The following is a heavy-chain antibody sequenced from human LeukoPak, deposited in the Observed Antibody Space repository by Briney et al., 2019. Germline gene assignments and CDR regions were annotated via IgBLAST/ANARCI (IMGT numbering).Heavy chain of an antibody. CDR3: ARDIPYDSSGPTWDAFDI. J-gene: IGHJ3*02. CDR1: GGTFSSYA. Sequence: SVKVSCKASGGTFSSYAISWVRQAPGQGLEWMGGIIPIFGTANYAQKFQGRVTMTRDTSISTAYMELSRLRSDDTAVYNCARDIPYDSSGPTWDAFDIWGQGTMVTVSS. V-gene: IGHV1-69*05. D-gene: IGHD3-22*01. CDR2: IIPIFGTA.